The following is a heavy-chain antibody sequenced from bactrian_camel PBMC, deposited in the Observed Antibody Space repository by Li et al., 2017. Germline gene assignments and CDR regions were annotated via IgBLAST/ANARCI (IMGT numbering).Heavy chain of an antibody. CDR3: AAVSGGRWCPAGPPPPQFFGY. Sequence: VQLVESGGDLVQAGGSLRLSCAASGYIYSTNSMAWFRQAPGKEREGVAGLYYGGGSTYYAASVKGRFTISQDSAKNTLYLQMNSLKPEDTAMYYCAAVSGGRWCPAGPPPPQFFGYWGRGTQVTVS. D-gene: IGHD2*01. CDR1: GYIYSTNS. CDR2: LYYGGGST. J-gene: IGHJ6*01. V-gene: IGHV3S54*01.